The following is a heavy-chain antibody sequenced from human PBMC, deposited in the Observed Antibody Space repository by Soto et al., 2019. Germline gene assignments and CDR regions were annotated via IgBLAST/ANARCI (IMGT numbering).Heavy chain of an antibody. Sequence: EVQLLQSGGDLVQPGGSLRLSCAASGFTFSAYAMSWVRQAPGKGLEWVSAISGSGDRTYYADSVKGRFTISRDSSDNTLYLQMNSLRAEDTAIYYCAKDRIYYYGSGSLWYLDYWGQGTLVIVSS. CDR3: AKDRIYYYGSGSLWYLDY. J-gene: IGHJ4*02. D-gene: IGHD3-10*01. CDR2: ISGSGDRT. CDR1: GFTFSAYA. V-gene: IGHV3-23*01.